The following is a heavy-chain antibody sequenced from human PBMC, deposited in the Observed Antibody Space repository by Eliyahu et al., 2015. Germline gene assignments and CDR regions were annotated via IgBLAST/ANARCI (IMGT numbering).Heavy chain of an antibody. CDR3: ARDKGSSGWPSPFDY. V-gene: IGHV3-21*01. J-gene: IGHJ4*02. D-gene: IGHD6-19*01. CDR1: GFTFSXYS. Sequence: EVQLVESGGGLVKPGGSLRLXCAASGFTFSXYSMNWVRQAPGKGLEWVSSISSSSSYIYYADSVKGRFTISRDNAKNSLYLQMNSLRAEDTAVYYCARDKGSSGWPSPFDYWGQGTLVTVSS. CDR2: ISSSSSYI.